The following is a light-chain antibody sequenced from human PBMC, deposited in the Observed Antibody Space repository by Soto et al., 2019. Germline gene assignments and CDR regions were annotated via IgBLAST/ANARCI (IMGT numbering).Light chain of an antibody. V-gene: IGKV3-11*01. Sequence: EIVLTQSPATLSLSPGERATLSCRASQSVSSYLAWYQQKPGQAPRLLIYDASNRATGIPARFSGSGSGTDFTLTISSLEPEDFAVYYCQKRSNWPNLTFGGGTKVDIK. J-gene: IGKJ4*01. CDR3: QKRSNWPNLT. CDR2: DAS. CDR1: QSVSSY.